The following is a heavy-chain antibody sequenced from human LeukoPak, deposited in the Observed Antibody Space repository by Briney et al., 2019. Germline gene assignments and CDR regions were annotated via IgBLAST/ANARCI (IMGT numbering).Heavy chain of an antibody. J-gene: IGHJ4*02. CDR3: ARDSRAYSSDWDVDY. CDR1: GFTFSTYW. Sequence: GGSLRLSCAASGFTFSTYWMSWVRQTPGKGLEWVANMEQDGSEKHYVDSVKGRFTISRDNAKNSLYLQMNSLRAEDTAVYYCARDSRAYSSDWDVDYWGQGTLVTVRS. D-gene: IGHD6-19*01. CDR2: MEQDGSEK. V-gene: IGHV3-7*01.